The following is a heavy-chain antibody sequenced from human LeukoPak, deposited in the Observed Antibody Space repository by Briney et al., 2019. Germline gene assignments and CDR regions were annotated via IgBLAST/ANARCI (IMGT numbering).Heavy chain of an antibody. CDR3: ARGLGLRYFDWSKNWFDP. V-gene: IGHV4-34*01. Sequence: SETLSLTCAVYGGSFSGYYWSWIRQPTGKGLEWIGEINHSGSTNYNPSLKSRVTISVDTSKIQFSLKLSSVTAADTAVYYCARGLGLRYFDWSKNWFDPWGQGTLVTVSS. CDR2: INHSGST. CDR1: GGSFSGYY. D-gene: IGHD3-9*01. J-gene: IGHJ5*02.